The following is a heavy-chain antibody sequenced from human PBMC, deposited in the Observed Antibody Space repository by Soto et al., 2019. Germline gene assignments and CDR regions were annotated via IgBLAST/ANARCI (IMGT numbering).Heavy chain of an antibody. D-gene: IGHD2-8*01. CDR3: ARDSSPWYTNDWYLGH. J-gene: IGHJ4*02. Sequence: QVDLVESGGGVVQPGGSLRLSCAASGFTFNSYAMHWVRQAPGKGLEWVAVTSYNGGNKYYADSVKGRFTISRDESKNTLHLQMNSLTSEDTAVYYCARDSSPWYTNDWYLGHWGQGTLVTVSS. CDR1: GFTFNSYA. CDR2: TSYNGGNK. V-gene: IGHV3-30-3*01.